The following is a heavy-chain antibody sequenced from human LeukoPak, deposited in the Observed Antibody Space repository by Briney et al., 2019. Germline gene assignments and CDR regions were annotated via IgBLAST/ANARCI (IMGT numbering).Heavy chain of an antibody. J-gene: IGHJ6*02. V-gene: IGHV3-30-3*01. CDR2: ISYDGNNK. CDR1: GFTFSNYA. Sequence: PGRSLRLSCAASGFTFSNYAMHWVRQAPGEGLEWVALISYDGNNKVYADSVRGRFTISRDNSKNTLNLQMNSLRAEDAAVYYCARDPVTYYSASGTYYTHYYGMNVWGQGTTVTVSS. D-gene: IGHD3-10*01. CDR3: ARDPVTYYSASGTYYTHYYGMNV.